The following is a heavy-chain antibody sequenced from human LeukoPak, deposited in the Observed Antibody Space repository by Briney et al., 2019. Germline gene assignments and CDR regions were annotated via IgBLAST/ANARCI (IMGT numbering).Heavy chain of an antibody. Sequence: SETLSLTCAVYGGSFSGYYWSWNRQPPGKGLEWIGEINHSGSTNYNPSLKSRVTISVDTSKNQFSLKLSSVTAADTAVYYCARRFYYDYVWGSYRPGYFDYWGQGTLVTVSS. D-gene: IGHD3-16*02. J-gene: IGHJ4*02. CDR2: INHSGST. CDR1: GGSFSGYY. CDR3: ARRFYYDYVWGSYRPGYFDY. V-gene: IGHV4-34*01.